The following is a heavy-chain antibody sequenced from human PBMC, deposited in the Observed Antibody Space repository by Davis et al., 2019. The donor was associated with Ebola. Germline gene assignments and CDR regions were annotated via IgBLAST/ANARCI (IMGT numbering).Heavy chain of an antibody. J-gene: IGHJ6*03. V-gene: IGHV3-43*01. CDR3: TRGERYYDGSGPFVGEGAYYMDV. D-gene: IGHD3-22*01. CDR1: AFTLDDYT. Sequence: PGGSLRLSCGASAFTLDDYTKHRVRPAPAKGLPSGSLIGWDVEGTGYADSVKGRFTISRDNSKNSLYLQMNNLRTEETALYYCTRGERYYDGSGPFVGEGAYYMDVWGKGTTVTVSS. CDR2: IGWDVEGT.